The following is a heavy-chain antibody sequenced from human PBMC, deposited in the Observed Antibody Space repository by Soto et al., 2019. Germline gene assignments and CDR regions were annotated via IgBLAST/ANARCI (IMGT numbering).Heavy chain of an antibody. J-gene: IGHJ4*02. CDR3: AKEPEGIAAALDY. CDR1: GFTFSSYG. V-gene: IGHV3-30*18. D-gene: IGHD6-13*01. CDR2: ISYDGSNK. Sequence: GGSLRLSCAASGFTFSSYGMHWVRQAPGKGLEWVAVISYDGSNKYYADSVKGRFTISRDNSKNTLYLQMNSLRAEDTAVYYCAKEPEGIAAALDYWGRGTLVTVSS.